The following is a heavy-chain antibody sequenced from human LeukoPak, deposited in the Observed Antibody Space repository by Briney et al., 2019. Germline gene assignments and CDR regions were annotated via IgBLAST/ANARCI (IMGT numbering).Heavy chain of an antibody. CDR3: ARDPSYDYVWGSYHRYFDY. CDR1: GYTFTSYG. J-gene: IGHJ4*02. Sequence: ASVKVSCKASGYTFTSYGISWVRQAPGKGLEWMGWISGYNGNTNYAQKLQGRVTMTTDTSTSTVYMELRSLRSDDTAVYYCARDPSYDYVWGSYHRYFDYWGQGTLVTVSS. CDR2: ISGYNGNT. D-gene: IGHD3-16*02. V-gene: IGHV1-18*01.